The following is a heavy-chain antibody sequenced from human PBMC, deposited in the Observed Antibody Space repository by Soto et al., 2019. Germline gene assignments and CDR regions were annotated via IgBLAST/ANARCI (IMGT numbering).Heavy chain of an antibody. CDR2: IIPIFGTA. Sequence: ASVKVSCKASGYTFTSYDINWVRQAPGQGLEWMGGIIPIFGTANYAQKFQGRVTITADESTSTAYMELSSLRSEDTAVYYCARELIAVAAVGYYYGMDVWGQGTTVTVSS. V-gene: IGHV1-69*13. CDR1: GYTFTSYD. J-gene: IGHJ6*02. CDR3: ARELIAVAAVGYYYGMDV. D-gene: IGHD6-19*01.